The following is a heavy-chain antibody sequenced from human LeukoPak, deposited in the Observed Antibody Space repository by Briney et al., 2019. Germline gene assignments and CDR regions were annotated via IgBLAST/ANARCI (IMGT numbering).Heavy chain of an antibody. V-gene: IGHV1-69*13. D-gene: IGHD3-22*01. J-gene: IGHJ4*02. CDR2: IIPIFGTA. CDR1: GYTFTSYY. CDR3: ASSYYYDRPSEY. Sequence: SVKVSCKASGYTFTSYYMHWVRQAPGQGLGWMGGIIPIFGTANYAQKFQGRVTITADESTSTAYMELSSLRSEDTAVYYCASSYYYDRPSEYWGQGTLVTVSS.